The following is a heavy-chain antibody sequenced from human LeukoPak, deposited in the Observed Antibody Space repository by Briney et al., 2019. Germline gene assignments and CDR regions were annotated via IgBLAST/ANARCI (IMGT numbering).Heavy chain of an antibody. CDR2: IYYSGST. CDR1: GGSIISYY. J-gene: IGHJ5*02. Sequence: SETLCLTCTVSGGSIISYYWSWIRQPPGKGLEWIGYIYYSGSTNYNPSLKSRVTISVDTSKNQFSLKLSSVTAADTAVYYCARVVNWFDPWGQGTLVTVSS. CDR3: ARVVNWFDP. V-gene: IGHV4-59*01.